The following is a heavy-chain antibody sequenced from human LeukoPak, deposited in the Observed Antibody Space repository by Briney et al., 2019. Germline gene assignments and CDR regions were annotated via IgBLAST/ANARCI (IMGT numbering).Heavy chain of an antibody. V-gene: IGHV3-11*01. D-gene: IGHD5-12*01. CDR3: ARVGVATIVGGYYYYYYYMDV. J-gene: IGHJ6*03. CDR1: GFTFSDYY. Sequence: GGSLRLSCAASGFTFSDYYMSWIRQAPGEGLKWVSYISSSGSTIYYADSVKGRFTISRDNAKNSLYLQMNSLRAEDTAVYYCARVGVATIVGGYYYYYYYMDVWGKGTTVTISS. CDR2: ISSSGSTI.